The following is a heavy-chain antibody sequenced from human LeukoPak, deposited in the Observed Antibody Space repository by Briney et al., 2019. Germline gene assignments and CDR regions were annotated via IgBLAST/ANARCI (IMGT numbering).Heavy chain of an antibody. Sequence: TGGSLRLSCAASGFTFGSYVMNWFRQAPGKGLEWVSGISWNSGSIGYADSVKGRFTISRDNAKNSLYLQMNSLRAEDTALYYCAKAPYYSGWFDPWGQGTLVTVSS. D-gene: IGHD3-16*01. J-gene: IGHJ5*02. CDR2: ISWNSGSI. CDR1: GFTFGSYV. CDR3: AKAPYYSGWFDP. V-gene: IGHV3-9*01.